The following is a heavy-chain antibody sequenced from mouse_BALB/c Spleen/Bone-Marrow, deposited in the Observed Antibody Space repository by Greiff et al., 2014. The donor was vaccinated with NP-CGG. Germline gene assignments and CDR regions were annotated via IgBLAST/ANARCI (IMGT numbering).Heavy chain of an antibody. CDR1: GFNIKDTY. D-gene: IGHD1-1*01. Sequence: VQLQQSGAELVKPGASVKLSCTASGFNIKDTYMHWVKQRPEQGLEWIGRIDPANGNTKYDPKFQGKATITADTSSNTAYLQLSSLTSEDTAVYYCARYYYGSSYFDYWGPRHHSHSLL. J-gene: IGHJ2*01. CDR3: ARYYYGSSYFDY. V-gene: IGHV14-3*02. CDR2: IDPANGNT.